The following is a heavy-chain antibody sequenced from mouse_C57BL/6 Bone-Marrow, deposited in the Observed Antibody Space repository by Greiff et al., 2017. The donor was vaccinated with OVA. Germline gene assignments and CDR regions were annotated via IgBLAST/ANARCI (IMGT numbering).Heavy chain of an antibody. CDR3: ARMRLTTGYYFDY. CDR1: GYTFTSYD. J-gene: IGHJ2*01. V-gene: IGHV1-85*01. Sequence: LQESGPELVKPGASVKLSCKASGYTFTSYDINWVKQRPGQGLEWIGWIYPRDGSTKYNEKFKGKATLTVDTSSSTAYMELHSLTSEDSAVYFCARMRLTTGYYFDYWGQGTTLTVSS. CDR2: IYPRDGST. D-gene: IGHD1-1*01.